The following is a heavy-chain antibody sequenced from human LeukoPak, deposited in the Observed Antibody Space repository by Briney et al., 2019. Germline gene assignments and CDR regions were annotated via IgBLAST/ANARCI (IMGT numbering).Heavy chain of an antibody. J-gene: IGHJ4*02. Sequence: GGSLRLSCAASGFTFSNAWMSWVRQAPGKGLEWVGRIKSNVNGGTIDYAPPVKGRFIISRDDSKDTFYLHMSSLKIEDTAVYYCTTWDYVDYWGQGTLVTVSS. D-gene: IGHD1-26*01. CDR2: IKSNVNGGTI. CDR3: TTWDYVDY. V-gene: IGHV3-15*01. CDR1: GFTFSNAW.